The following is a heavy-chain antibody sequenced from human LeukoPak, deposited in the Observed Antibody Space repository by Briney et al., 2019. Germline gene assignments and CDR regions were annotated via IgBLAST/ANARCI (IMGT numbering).Heavy chain of an antibody. CDR2: IKQDGSEK. D-gene: IGHD2-15*01. J-gene: IGHJ5*02. CDR3: ARDVVVGASNWFDP. V-gene: IGHV3-7*01. Sequence: GGSLRLSCAASGFTFSSYWMSWVGQAPGKGLEWVSNIKQDGSEKYYVDSVKGRFTISRDNAKNSLYPQMNSLRAEGTGGYYCARDVVVGASNWFDPWGQGTLVTVSS. CDR1: GFTFSSYW.